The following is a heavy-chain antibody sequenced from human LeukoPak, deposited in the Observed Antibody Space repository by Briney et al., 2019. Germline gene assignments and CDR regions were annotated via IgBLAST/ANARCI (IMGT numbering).Heavy chain of an antibody. Sequence: PSETLSLTCAVYGGSFSGYYWSWIRQPPGKGLEWIGEINHSGSTNYNPSLKSRVTISVDTSKNQFSLKLSSATAADTAVYYCARGPNDLIDYWGQGTLVTVSS. V-gene: IGHV4-34*01. CDR2: INHSGST. D-gene: IGHD2-21*02. J-gene: IGHJ4*02. CDR3: ARGPNDLIDY. CDR1: GGSFSGYY.